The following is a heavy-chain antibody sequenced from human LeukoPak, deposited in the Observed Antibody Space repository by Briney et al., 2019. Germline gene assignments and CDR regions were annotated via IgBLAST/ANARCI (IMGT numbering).Heavy chain of an antibody. Sequence: GGSLQISWKGSGYRFTNYWIGRVRQMPGKGLKWMGIIYPGDYDARYSPSFQGQVNISADKSISTAYLQCSSLKASDTAMYYCARRRDLYSGSYYPFDYWGQGTLVTVSS. CDR3: ARRRDLYSGSYYPFDY. CDR2: IYPGDYDA. D-gene: IGHD1-26*01. CDR1: GYRFTNYW. V-gene: IGHV5-51*01. J-gene: IGHJ4*02.